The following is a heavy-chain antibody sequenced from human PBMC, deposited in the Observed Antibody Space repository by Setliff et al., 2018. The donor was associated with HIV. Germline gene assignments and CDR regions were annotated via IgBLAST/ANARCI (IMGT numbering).Heavy chain of an antibody. D-gene: IGHD3-22*01. CDR2: ITSNLNY. J-gene: IGHJ4*02. Sequence: GGSLRLSCVASGFSFSRYTMMWVRQTPGKGLEWVSSITSNLNYKYADSVKGRFTIFRDNTKNSLYLQMNSLRAEDTAVYYCAKGDSFVFSYVYPDYWGPGTLVTVSS. CDR3: AKGDSFVFSYVYPDY. CDR1: GFSFSRYT. V-gene: IGHV3-21*01.